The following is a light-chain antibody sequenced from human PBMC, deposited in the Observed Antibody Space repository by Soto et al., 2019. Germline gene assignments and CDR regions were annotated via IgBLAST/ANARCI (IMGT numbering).Light chain of an antibody. Sequence: IVMTQSPATLSVSPGERATLSCRASQSVSSNLAWYQQKPGQTPKLLIYVASTRATGIPARFSGSGSGIEFTLTISSLQSEDFAVYYCQQYNVWPLTFGGGTKVEFK. V-gene: IGKV3-15*01. J-gene: IGKJ4*01. CDR2: VAS. CDR1: QSVSSN. CDR3: QQYNVWPLT.